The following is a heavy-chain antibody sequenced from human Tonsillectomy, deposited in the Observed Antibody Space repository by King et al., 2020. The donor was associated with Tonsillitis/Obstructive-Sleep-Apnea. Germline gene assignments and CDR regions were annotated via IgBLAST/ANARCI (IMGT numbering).Heavy chain of an antibody. CDR1: GGSISSSSYY. V-gene: IGHV4-39*01. CDR3: AGLPYYYDSSGYLDFDY. CDR2: LYYSGST. J-gene: IGHJ4*02. Sequence: QLQESGPGLVKPSETLSLTCTVSGGSISSSSYYWDWIRQPPGKGLEWIGSLYYSGSTYYNPSLKSRDPISVDTSKNQFSLNLSSVTAADTAVYYFAGLPYYYDSSGYLDFDYWGQGTLVTVSS. D-gene: IGHD3-22*01.